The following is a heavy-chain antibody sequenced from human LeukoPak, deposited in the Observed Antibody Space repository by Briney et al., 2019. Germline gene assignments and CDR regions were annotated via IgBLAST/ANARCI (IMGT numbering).Heavy chain of an antibody. CDR2: ISSSSSYI. J-gene: IGHJ4*02. CDR3: ASVGSNDPDY. Sequence: GGSLRLSCATSGFTFSDYSMTWVRQAPGKGLEWVSSISSSSSYIYYADSVKGRFTISRDNAKNSLYLQMNSLRAEDTAVYCCASVGSNDPDYWGQGTLVTVSS. V-gene: IGHV3-21*01. CDR1: GFTFSDYS. D-gene: IGHD1-1*01.